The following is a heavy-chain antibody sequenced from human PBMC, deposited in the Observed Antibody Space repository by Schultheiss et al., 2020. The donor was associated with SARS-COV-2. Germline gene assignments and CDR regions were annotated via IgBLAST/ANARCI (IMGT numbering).Heavy chain of an antibody. V-gene: IGHV4-59*01. J-gene: IGHJ6*02. D-gene: IGHD4-17*01. Sequence: SETLSLTCTVSGGSISSYYWSWIRQPPGKGLEWIGYIYYSGSTNYNPSLKSRVTISVDTSKNQFSLKLSSVTAADTAVYYCASLISTETKGPYYYYGMDVWGQGTTVTVSS. CDR3: ASLISTETKGPYYYYGMDV. CDR1: GGSISSYY. CDR2: IYYSGST.